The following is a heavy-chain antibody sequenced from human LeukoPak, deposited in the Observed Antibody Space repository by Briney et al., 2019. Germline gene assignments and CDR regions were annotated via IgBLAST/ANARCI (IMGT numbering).Heavy chain of an antibody. CDR2: IYSGGST. CDR1: GFTVSSNY. Sequence: PGGSLRLSCAASGFTVSSNYMSWVRQAPGKGLEWVSVIYSGGSTYYADSVKGRFTISRDNSKNTLYLQMNSLRAEDTAVYYCAKSKSFTYYDFWSGYYLEIDYWGQGTLVTVSS. CDR3: AKSKSFTYYDFWSGYYLEIDY. V-gene: IGHV3-53*01. D-gene: IGHD3-3*01. J-gene: IGHJ4*02.